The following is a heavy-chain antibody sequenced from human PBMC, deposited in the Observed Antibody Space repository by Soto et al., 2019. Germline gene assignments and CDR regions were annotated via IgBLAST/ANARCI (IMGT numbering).Heavy chain of an antibody. CDR2: IYYSGST. CDR1: GGSISSGGYY. Sequence: TLSLTCTVSGGSISSGGYYWSWIRQRPGKGLEWIGYIYYSGSTYYNPSLKSRVTISVDTSKNQFSLKLSSVTAADTAVYYCARALSRDFWSGYPYHYYYYYYMDVWGKGTTVTVSS. D-gene: IGHD3-3*01. V-gene: IGHV4-31*03. J-gene: IGHJ6*03. CDR3: ARALSRDFWSGYPYHYYYYYYMDV.